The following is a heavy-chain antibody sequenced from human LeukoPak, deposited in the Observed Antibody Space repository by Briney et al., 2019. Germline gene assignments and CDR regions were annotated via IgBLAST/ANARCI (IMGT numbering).Heavy chain of an antibody. V-gene: IGHV1-46*01. CDR3: ARGYGRTTVWFDP. D-gene: IGHD4-17*01. J-gene: IGHJ5*02. CDR2: INPSGGST. Sequence: GESLKISCKGSGYSFTSYYMHWVRQAPGQGLEWMGIINPSGGSTSYAQKFQGRVTMTRDTSTSTVYMELSSLRSEDTAVYYCARGYGRTTVWFDPWGQGTLVTVSS. CDR1: GYSFTSYY.